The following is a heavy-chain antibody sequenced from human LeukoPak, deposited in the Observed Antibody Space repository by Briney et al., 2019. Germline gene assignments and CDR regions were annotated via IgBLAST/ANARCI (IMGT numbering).Heavy chain of an antibody. D-gene: IGHD5-12*01. Sequence: GGSLRLSCAASGFTFSSYAMSWVRQAPGKGLEWVSAISGSGGSTYCADSVKGRFTISRDNSKNMLYLQMNSLRAEDTAVYYCAKDDYSGYDQTFDYWGQGTLVTVSS. CDR3: AKDDYSGYDQTFDY. V-gene: IGHV3-23*01. CDR2: ISGSGGST. CDR1: GFTFSSYA. J-gene: IGHJ4*02.